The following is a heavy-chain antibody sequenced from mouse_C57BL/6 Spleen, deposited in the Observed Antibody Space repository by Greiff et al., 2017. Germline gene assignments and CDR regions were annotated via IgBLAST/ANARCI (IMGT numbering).Heavy chain of an antibody. Sequence: QVQLQQPGTELVKPGASVKLSCKASGYTFTSYWMHWVKQRPGQGLEWIGNINPSNGGTNYNEKFKSKATLTVDKSSSTAYMQLSSLTSEDSAVYYCARSVPIYYEYDGAWFAYWGQGTLVTVSA. CDR3: ARSVPIYYEYDGAWFAY. J-gene: IGHJ3*01. CDR2: INPSNGGT. CDR1: GYTFTSYW. D-gene: IGHD2-4*01. V-gene: IGHV1-53*01.